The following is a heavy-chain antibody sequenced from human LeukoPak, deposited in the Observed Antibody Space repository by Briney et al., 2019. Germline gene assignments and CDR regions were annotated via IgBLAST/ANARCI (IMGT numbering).Heavy chain of an antibody. V-gene: IGHV3-43*02. Sequence: PGGSLRLSCAASGFTFDDYAMHWVRQAPGKGLEWVSLISGDGNSTYYAGSVKGRFTISRDNAKNSLYLQMNSLRDEDTALYYCARVWGSGSYFLGRLDYWGQGTLVTVSS. CDR3: ARVWGSGSYFLGRLDY. CDR2: ISGDGNST. CDR1: GFTFDDYA. J-gene: IGHJ4*02. D-gene: IGHD3-10*01.